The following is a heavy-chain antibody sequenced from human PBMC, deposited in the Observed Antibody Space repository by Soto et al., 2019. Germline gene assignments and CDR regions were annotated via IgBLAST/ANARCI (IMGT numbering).Heavy chain of an antibody. Sequence: GGSLRLSCAASGFTVSSNYMSWVRQAPGKGLEWVSVIYSGGSTYYADSVKGRFTISRDNSKNTLYLQMNSLRAEDTAVYYCAREGSGGYGGNFDYWGQGTLVTVSS. J-gene: IGHJ4*02. CDR1: GFTVSSNY. D-gene: IGHD4-17*01. CDR3: AREGSGGYGGNFDY. CDR2: IYSGGST. V-gene: IGHV3-66*01.